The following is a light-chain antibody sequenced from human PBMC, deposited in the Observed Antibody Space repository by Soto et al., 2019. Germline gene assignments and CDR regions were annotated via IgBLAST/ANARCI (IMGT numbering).Light chain of an antibody. CDR3: QQTFTSLFT. J-gene: IGKJ3*01. CDR1: QTIGRY. V-gene: IGKV1-39*01. CDR2: GVS. Sequence: DIQMTQSPSTLSASVGDRVTITCRASQTIGRYLSWYQQKPGTAPKVLIYGVSSLQAGVPSRFSGSGSGTDFTLTISSLQTEDFATYYCQQTFTSLFTFGPGTRVDVK.